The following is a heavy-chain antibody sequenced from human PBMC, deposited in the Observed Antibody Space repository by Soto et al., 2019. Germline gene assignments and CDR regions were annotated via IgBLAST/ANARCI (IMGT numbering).Heavy chain of an antibody. CDR3: ARIRPDSGSYSYFDY. D-gene: IGHD3-10*01. Sequence: SGPTLVNPTETLTLTCTFSGFSLTTNGMRVSWIRQPPGKALEWLARTDWDDDKFYSTSLKTRLTISKDTSKNQVVLTMTNLDPVDTATFYCARIRPDSGSYSYFDYWGQGILVPVSS. J-gene: IGHJ4*02. CDR1: GFSLTTNGMR. CDR2: TDWDDDK. V-gene: IGHV2-70*04.